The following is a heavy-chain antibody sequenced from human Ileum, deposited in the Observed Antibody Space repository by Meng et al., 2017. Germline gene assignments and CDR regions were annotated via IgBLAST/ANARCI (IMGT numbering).Heavy chain of an antibody. D-gene: IGHD3/OR15-3a*01. Sequence: VESGGGLFQRGGSLTLSCAASGFTFSTSSMHWVRQAPGKGLVWVSQIKPDGRTTAYADSVKGRFTTSRDNAKSTLYLEMNSLRAEDAAVYYCARDWDWVVWDYWGQGTLVTVFS. J-gene: IGHJ4*02. V-gene: IGHV3-74*01. CDR3: ARDWDWVVWDY. CDR1: GFTFSTSS. CDR2: IKPDGRTT.